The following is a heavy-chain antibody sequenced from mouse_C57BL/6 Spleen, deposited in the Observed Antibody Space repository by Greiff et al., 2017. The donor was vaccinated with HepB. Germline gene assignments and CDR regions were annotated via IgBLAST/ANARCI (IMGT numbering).Heavy chain of an antibody. Sequence: VQLQQPGAELVRPGSSVKLSCKASGYTFTSYWMDWVKQRPGQGLEWIGNIYPSDSETHYNQKFKDKATLTVDKSSSTAYMQLSSLTSEDSAVYYCARSELLNYFDYWGQGTTLTVSS. CDR1: GYTFTSYW. CDR3: ARSELLNYFDY. J-gene: IGHJ2*01. D-gene: IGHD2-1*01. V-gene: IGHV1-61*01. CDR2: IYPSDSET.